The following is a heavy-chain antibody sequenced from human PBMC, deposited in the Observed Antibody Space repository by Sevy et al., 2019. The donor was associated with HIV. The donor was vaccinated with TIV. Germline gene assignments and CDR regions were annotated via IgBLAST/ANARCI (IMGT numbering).Heavy chain of an antibody. CDR1: GFTFSSYW. CDR3: ARVDVRGVIITSDTNYYYGMDV. Sequence: GGSLRLSCAASGFTFSSYWMHWVRQAPGKGLVWVSRINSDGSSTSYADSVKGRFTISRDNAKNTLYLQMNSLRADDTAVYYCARVDVRGVIITSDTNYYYGMDVWGQGTTVTVSS. D-gene: IGHD3-10*01. V-gene: IGHV3-74*01. CDR2: INSDGSST. J-gene: IGHJ6*02.